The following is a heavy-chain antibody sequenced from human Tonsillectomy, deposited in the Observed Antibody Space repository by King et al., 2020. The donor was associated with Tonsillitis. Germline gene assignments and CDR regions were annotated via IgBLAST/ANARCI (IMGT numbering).Heavy chain of an antibody. CDR3: ARDYPHYCFWGGYAPYYYYGMDV. CDR1: GYTFTSYG. V-gene: IGHV1-18*04. D-gene: IGHD3-3*01. Sequence: VQLVESGAEVKKPGASVKVSCKASGYTFTSYGISWVRQAPGQGLEWMGWISANNGNTNYAQKFQGRVTMTTDTSTSTAYMELRSLRSDDTAVYYCARDYPHYCFWGGYAPYYYYGMDVWGQGTTVTVSS. J-gene: IGHJ6*02. CDR2: ISANNGNT.